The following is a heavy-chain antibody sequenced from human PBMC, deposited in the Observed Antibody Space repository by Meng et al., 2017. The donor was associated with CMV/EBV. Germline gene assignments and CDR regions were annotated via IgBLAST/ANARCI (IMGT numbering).Heavy chain of an antibody. Sequence: GHDLVKPSVPRSLTSTVSGGSIISDSGSWIRQPAGKGLEWIGRIYTSGSTNYNPSLKSQVTMSVDTSKNQFSLKLSSVTAADTAVYYCARHGDTAMVVGIDYWGQGTLVTVSS. D-gene: IGHD5-18*01. CDR3: ARHGDTAMVVGIDY. V-gene: IGHV4-4*07. CDR2: IYTSGST. CDR1: GGSIISDS. J-gene: IGHJ4*02.